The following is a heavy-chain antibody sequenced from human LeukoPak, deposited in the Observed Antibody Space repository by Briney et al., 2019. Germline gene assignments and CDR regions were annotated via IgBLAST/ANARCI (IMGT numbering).Heavy chain of an antibody. V-gene: IGHV3-11*01. Sequence: AGGSLRLSCAASGFTFSDYYMSWIRQAPGKGLEWVSYISSSGSTIYYADSVKGRFTISRDNSKNTLYLQMNSLRAEDTAVYYCAKDRMIADYWGQGTLVTVSS. CDR2: ISSSGSTI. CDR1: GFTFSDYY. J-gene: IGHJ4*02. D-gene: IGHD3-22*01. CDR3: AKDRMIADY.